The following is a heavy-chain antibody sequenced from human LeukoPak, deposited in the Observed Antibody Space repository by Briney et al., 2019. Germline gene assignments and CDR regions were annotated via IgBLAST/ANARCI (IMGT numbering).Heavy chain of an antibody. Sequence: PSETLSLTCTVSGGSISSSSYYWGWIRQPPGKGLEWIGSIYYSGSTYYNPSLKSRVTISVDTSKNQFSLKLSSVTAADTAVYYCARAPYSSGWYGDAFDIWGQGTMVTVSS. V-gene: IGHV4-39*07. J-gene: IGHJ3*02. D-gene: IGHD6-19*01. CDR2: IYYSGST. CDR3: ARAPYSSGWYGDAFDI. CDR1: GGSISSSSYY.